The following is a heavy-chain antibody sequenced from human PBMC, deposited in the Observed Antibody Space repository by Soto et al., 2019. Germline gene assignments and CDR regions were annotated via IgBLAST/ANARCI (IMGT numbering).Heavy chain of an antibody. CDR3: AKDRPGYSYGSNGFDY. CDR1: GFTFSSYG. Sequence: PGGSLRLSCAASGFTFSSYGMHWVRQAPGKGLEWVAVISYDGSNKYYADSVKGRFTISRDNSKNTLYLQMNSLRAEDTAVYYCAKDRPGYSYGSNGFDYWGQGTLVTVSS. CDR2: ISYDGSNK. J-gene: IGHJ4*02. V-gene: IGHV3-30*18. D-gene: IGHD5-18*01.